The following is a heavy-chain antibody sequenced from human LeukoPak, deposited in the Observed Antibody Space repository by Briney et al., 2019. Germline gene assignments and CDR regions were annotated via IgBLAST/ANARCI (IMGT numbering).Heavy chain of an antibody. V-gene: IGHV3-7*05. D-gene: IGHD3-22*01. CDR3: ARDSRGYPY. Sequence: GGSLRLSCAASGFTFSSYDMSWVRQAPGKGLEWVANINQDGSEKNYVDSVKGRFTISRDNAKNSLYLEMNSLRAEDMGVYYCARDSRGYPYWGQGTLATVSS. J-gene: IGHJ4*02. CDR2: INQDGSEK. CDR1: GFTFSSYD.